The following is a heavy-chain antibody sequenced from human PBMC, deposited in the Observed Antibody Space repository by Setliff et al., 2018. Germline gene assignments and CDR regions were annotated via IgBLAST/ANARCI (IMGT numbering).Heavy chain of an antibody. J-gene: IGHJ6*03. V-gene: IGHV4-4*07. CDR3: AREQWLDPPGYYYMDV. Sequence: SETLSLTCTVYGGSISSYYWGWIRQPAGKGLEWIGHIYIGGSANYNPSLKSRVTMSIDTSKNQFSLKLNSVTAADMAVYYCAREQWLDPPGYYYMDVWAKGTTVTVSS. D-gene: IGHD6-19*01. CDR1: GGSISSYY. CDR2: IYIGGSA.